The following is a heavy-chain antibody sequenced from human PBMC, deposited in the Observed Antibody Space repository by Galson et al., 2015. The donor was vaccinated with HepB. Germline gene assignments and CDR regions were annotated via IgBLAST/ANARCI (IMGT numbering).Heavy chain of an antibody. CDR1: GFSLSTSTVG. D-gene: IGHD1-20*01. V-gene: IGHV2-5*01. Sequence: PALVKPTQTLTLTCTFSGFSLSTSTVGVGWIRQPPGKALERLALINGNGDKRYSPSLKRRLTITKDTSKSQVVLTMTNMDPVDTATYYCAHRRQVITKEFDSWGQGTLVTVSS. CDR2: INGNGDK. J-gene: IGHJ4*02. CDR3: AHRRQVITKEFDS.